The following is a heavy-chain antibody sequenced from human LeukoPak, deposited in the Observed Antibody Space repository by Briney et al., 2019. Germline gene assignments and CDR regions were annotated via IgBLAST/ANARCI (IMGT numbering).Heavy chain of an antibody. J-gene: IGHJ4*02. CDR1: GFTFSDYY. D-gene: IGHD3-16*01. CDR2: ISSSGTTI. Sequence: GGSLRLSCAVSGFTFSDYYMSWIRQAPGKGLEWVSGISSSGTTIHYADSVKGRFTSARDNAKNSLYLQMNSLRAEDTAVYYCARGIIRGGTDYWGQGTLVTVSS. CDR3: ARGIIRGGTDY. V-gene: IGHV3-11*04.